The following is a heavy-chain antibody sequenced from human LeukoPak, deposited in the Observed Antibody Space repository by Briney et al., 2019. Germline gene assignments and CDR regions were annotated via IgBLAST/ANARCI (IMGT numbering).Heavy chain of an antibody. Sequence: EGSLRLSCAASGFTFSSYNMNWVRQAPGKGLEWVSDISSSGSTIYFADSVKGRFTISRDNAKNSLYLQMNSLRGDDTAVYFCARYGSGLYWGQGTLVTVSS. V-gene: IGHV3-48*01. D-gene: IGHD3-10*01. CDR3: ARYGSGLY. CDR2: ISSSGSTI. J-gene: IGHJ4*02. CDR1: GFTFSSYN.